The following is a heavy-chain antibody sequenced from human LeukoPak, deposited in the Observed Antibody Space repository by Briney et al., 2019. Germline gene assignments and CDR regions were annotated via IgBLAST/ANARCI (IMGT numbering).Heavy chain of an antibody. CDR3: ARGVYGGYFDQ. CDR1: GGSISGYY. J-gene: IGHJ4*02. D-gene: IGHD4/OR15-4a*01. CDR2: IEYSGRT. Sequence: SETLSLTCIVSGGSISGYYWSWIRQPPGKGLEWIGYIEYSGRTEYKPSLQSRLTISVDTSKNQFSLKVKSVTAADTAVYYCARGVYGGYFDQWGQGALVTVSS. V-gene: IGHV4-59*01.